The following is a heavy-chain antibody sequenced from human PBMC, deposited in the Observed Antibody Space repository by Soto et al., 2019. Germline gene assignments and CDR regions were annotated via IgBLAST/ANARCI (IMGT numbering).Heavy chain of an antibody. CDR2: INSAGSST. D-gene: IGHD2-8*01. Sequence: EVQLVESGGGLVQPGGSLRLSCAASGFTFSSYWMHWVRQAPGKGLVWVSRINSAGSSTTYADSVKGRFTISRDNAKNTLYLQMNSLRAEDTAVYYCSSGHCTNGVCRGYYFDYWGQGTLVTVSS. J-gene: IGHJ4*02. CDR1: GFTFSSYW. V-gene: IGHV3-74*01. CDR3: SSGHCTNGVCRGYYFDY.